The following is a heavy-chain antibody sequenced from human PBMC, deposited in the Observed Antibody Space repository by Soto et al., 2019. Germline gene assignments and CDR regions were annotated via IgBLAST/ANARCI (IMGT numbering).Heavy chain of an antibody. D-gene: IGHD6-13*01. CDR1: GGSILDSTYY. V-gene: IGHV4-39*02. CDR3: ARDRMAADATEVAFDF. CDR2: IFYSGGT. J-gene: IGHJ3*01. Sequence: SETLSLTCTVSGGSILDSTYYWAWIRQSPGKGLEWIGTIFYSGGTFYTPSLKSRVTMSVDTSNNQFSLKLSSVTAADTAVYYCARDRMAADATEVAFDFWGQGTMVT.